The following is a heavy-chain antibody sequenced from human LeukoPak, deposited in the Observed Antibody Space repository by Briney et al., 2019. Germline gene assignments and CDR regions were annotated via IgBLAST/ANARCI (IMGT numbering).Heavy chain of an antibody. CDR2: IKSKTDGGTT. Sequence: GGSLRLSCAASGFTFSNAWMSWVGQAPGKGLERVGRIKSKTDGGTTDYAAPVKGRFTISRDDSKTTLYLQMNSLKTEDTAVYYCTTTYYYDSSGPLARAFDIWGQGTMVTVSS. D-gene: IGHD3-22*01. V-gene: IGHV3-15*01. CDR3: TTTYYYDSSGPLARAFDI. CDR1: GFTFSNAW. J-gene: IGHJ3*02.